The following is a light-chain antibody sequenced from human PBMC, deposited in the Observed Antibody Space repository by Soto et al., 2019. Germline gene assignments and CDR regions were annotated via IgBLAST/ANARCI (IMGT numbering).Light chain of an antibody. J-gene: IGKJ1*01. CDR1: QSISSY. V-gene: IGKV1-39*01. CDR2: AAS. CDR3: QQSYSTLWT. Sequence: DIQMTQSPSSLSASVGDRVTITCRASQSISSYLNWYQQKPGKAPKLLIYAASSLQSGVPSRFSGSGSGTDFTLTISSLQPEYGATYYCQQSYSTLWTFGQGTKVEIK.